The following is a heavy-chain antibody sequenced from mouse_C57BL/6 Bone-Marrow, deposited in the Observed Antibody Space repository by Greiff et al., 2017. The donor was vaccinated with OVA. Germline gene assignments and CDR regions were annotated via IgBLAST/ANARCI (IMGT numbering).Heavy chain of an antibody. CDR1: GFNIKDDY. V-gene: IGHV14-4*01. J-gene: IGHJ2*01. D-gene: IGHD2-2*01. CDR2: IDPENGDT. Sequence: DVKLQESGAELVRPGASVKLSCTASGFNIKDDYMHWVKQRPEQGLEWIGWIDPENGDTEYASKFQGKATITADTSSNTAYLQLSSLTSEDTAVYYCTGMVTGYFDYWGQGTTLTVSS. CDR3: TGMVTGYFDY.